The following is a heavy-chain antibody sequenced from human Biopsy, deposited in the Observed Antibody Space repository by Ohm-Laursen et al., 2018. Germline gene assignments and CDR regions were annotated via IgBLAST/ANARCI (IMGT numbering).Heavy chain of an antibody. J-gene: IGHJ3*02. CDR3: AKGRVGNSGSLDI. CDR2: INGSGGST. V-gene: IGHV3-23*01. Sequence: GSLRLSCAASGFTFSSHAMSWVRQAPGKGLECVSVINGSGGSTYYADPVKGRFTISRDNSKNTLYLQMNSLRAEDTAIYYCAKGRVGNSGSLDIWGHGTMVTVSS. CDR1: GFTFSSHA. D-gene: IGHD1-1*01.